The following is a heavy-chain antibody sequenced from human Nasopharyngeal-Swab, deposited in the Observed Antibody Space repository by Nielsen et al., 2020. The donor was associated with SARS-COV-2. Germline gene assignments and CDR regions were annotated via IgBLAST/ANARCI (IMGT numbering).Heavy chain of an antibody. Sequence: ASVKVSCKASGYTFTGYYMHWVRQAPGQGLEWMGWINPNSGGTNYAQKFQGWVTMTRDTSISTAYMELSRLRSDDTAVYYCARDRGSGYGDAFDIRGQGTMVTVSS. CDR1: GYTFTGYY. CDR2: INPNSGGT. J-gene: IGHJ3*02. V-gene: IGHV1-2*04. CDR3: ARDRGSGYGDAFDI. D-gene: IGHD5-12*01.